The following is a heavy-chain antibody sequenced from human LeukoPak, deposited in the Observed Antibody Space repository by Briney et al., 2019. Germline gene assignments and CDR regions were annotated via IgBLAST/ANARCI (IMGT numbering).Heavy chain of an antibody. D-gene: IGHD1-26*01. V-gene: IGHV1-8*03. CDR1: GYTFTSYD. Sequence: ASVKVSCKASGYTFTSYDINWVRQASGQGLEWMGWMNPNTGNTGYAQKFQGRVTITRNTSISTVYMELSSLRSEDTAVYYCARGVGATISYYHYYIDVWGKGTTVTVSS. CDR3: ARGVGATISYYHYYIDV. CDR2: MNPNTGNT. J-gene: IGHJ6*03.